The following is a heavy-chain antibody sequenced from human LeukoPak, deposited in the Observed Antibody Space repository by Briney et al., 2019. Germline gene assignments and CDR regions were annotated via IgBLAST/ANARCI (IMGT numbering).Heavy chain of an antibody. J-gene: IGHJ4*02. CDR3: ANPRNDSSGYYYVD. Sequence: ASVKVSCKASGYTFTDYTMHWLRQAPGQRLDWMGWINGGSGNTKYSPELQGRVTITRDTSASTAYMELSSLGSEDTAVYYCANPRNDSSGYYYVDWGQGTLVTVSS. CDR1: GYTFTDYT. CDR2: INGGSGNT. D-gene: IGHD3-22*01. V-gene: IGHV1-3*01.